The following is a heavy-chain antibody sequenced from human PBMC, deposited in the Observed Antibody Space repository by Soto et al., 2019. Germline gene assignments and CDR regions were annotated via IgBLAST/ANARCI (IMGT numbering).Heavy chain of an antibody. CDR2: VKSKTDSETT. CDR3: TTGDIVVVPDY. Sequence: PGGSLRLSCAASGLPFSNAWMNWVRQAPGKGLEWVGRVKSKTDSETTNYAAPVKGRFTISRDDSENTLYLQMNSLKTEDTAVYYCTTGDIVVVPDYWGQGTLVTVSS. J-gene: IGHJ4*02. D-gene: IGHD2-2*01. CDR1: GLPFSNAW. V-gene: IGHV3-15*01.